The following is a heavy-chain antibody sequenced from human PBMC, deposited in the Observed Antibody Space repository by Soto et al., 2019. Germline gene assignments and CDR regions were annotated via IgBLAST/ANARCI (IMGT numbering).Heavy chain of an antibody. Sequence: GGSLRLSCAASGFTFDDYAMHWVRQAPGKGLEWVSGISWNSGSIGYADSVKGRFTISRDNAKNSLYLQMNSLRAEDTALYYCAKEMNTFGGVIASDAFDIWGQGTMVTVSS. CDR2: ISWNSGSI. J-gene: IGHJ3*02. CDR3: AKEMNTFGGVIASDAFDI. D-gene: IGHD3-16*02. CDR1: GFTFDDYA. V-gene: IGHV3-9*01.